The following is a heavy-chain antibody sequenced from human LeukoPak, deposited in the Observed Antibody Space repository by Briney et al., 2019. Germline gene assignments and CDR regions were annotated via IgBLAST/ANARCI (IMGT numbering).Heavy chain of an antibody. CDR3: ATNRAGTYDRPFEI. Sequence: SETLSLTCTVSGGSITNYYWTWIRQPPGKGLEWIGYIHYSGSTNYNPSLKSRVTISVDTSKNQFSLKLSSVTATDTAVYFCATNRAGTYDRPFEIWGQGTMVTVSS. CDR1: GGSITNYY. D-gene: IGHD1-26*01. V-gene: IGHV4-59*08. J-gene: IGHJ3*02. CDR2: IHYSGST.